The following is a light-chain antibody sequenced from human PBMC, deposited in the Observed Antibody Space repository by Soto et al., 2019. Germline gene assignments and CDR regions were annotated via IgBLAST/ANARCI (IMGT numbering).Light chain of an antibody. CDR2: GAS. V-gene: IGKV3-20*01. Sequence: EIVLTQSPGPLSLSPGERATLSCRASQSVSSSYLAWYQQKPGQAPRLLIYGASSRVTGIPERFSGSASGTDFTLTSSRLEPEDFAVYYWQQYGSSLFTFGPGTKVDIK. CDR1: QSVSSSY. CDR3: QQYGSSLFT. J-gene: IGKJ3*01.